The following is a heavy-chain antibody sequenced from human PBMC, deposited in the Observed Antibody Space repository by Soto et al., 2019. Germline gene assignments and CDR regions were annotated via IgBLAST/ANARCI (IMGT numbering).Heavy chain of an antibody. V-gene: IGHV4-30-2*05. J-gene: IGHJ5*02. CDR2: IYHSGST. CDR1: GGSISSGGYS. CDR3: ARGPGNP. Sequence: PSETLSLTCAVSGGSISSGGYSWSWIRQPPGKGLEWIGYIYHSGSTYYNPSLKSRVTISVDTSKNQFSLKLSSVTAADTAVYYCARGPGNPWGQGTLVTVSS.